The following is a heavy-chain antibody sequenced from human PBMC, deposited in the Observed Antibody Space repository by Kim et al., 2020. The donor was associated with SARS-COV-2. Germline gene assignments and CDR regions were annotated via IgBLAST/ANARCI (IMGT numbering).Heavy chain of an antibody. CDR3: ARITVVPAAIGYYYYYYM. V-gene: IGHV4-59*01. CDR2: IYYSGST. CDR1: GGSISSYY. D-gene: IGHD2-2*01. Sequence: SETLSLTCTVSGGSISSYYWSWIRQPPGKGLEWIGYIYYSGSTNYNPSLKSRVTISVDTSKNQFSLKLSSVTAADTAVYYCARITVVPAAIGYYYYYYM. J-gene: IGHJ6*03.